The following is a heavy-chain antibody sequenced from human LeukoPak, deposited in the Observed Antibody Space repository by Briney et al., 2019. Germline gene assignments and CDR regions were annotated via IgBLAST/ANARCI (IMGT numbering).Heavy chain of an antibody. CDR1: GGSISSSGYY. CDR3: ARANGDSVDY. CDR2: IYSSGST. V-gene: IGHV4-39*07. Sequence: SETLSLTCTVSGGSISSSGYYWGWIRQPPGKGLEWIGSIYSSGSTYYNPSLKSRVTISINTSKNQFSLKLNSVTAADTAVYYCARANGDSVDYWGQGTLVTVSS. D-gene: IGHD4-17*01. J-gene: IGHJ4*02.